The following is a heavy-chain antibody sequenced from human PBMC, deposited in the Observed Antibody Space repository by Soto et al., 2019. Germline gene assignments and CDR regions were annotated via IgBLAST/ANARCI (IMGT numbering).Heavy chain of an antibody. CDR3: ARGGYYDSSGSRNYPYYGMDA. Sequence: QVQLVQSGTEVKKPGASVKVSCKASGYTFTSYGISWVRQAPGQGLEWMGWISPYDDNTNYAQNLQGRVTMTTDTSTRTAYMELRSLRSDDTAVYYCARGGYYDSSGSRNYPYYGMDAWGQGTTVTVS. V-gene: IGHV1-18*01. CDR1: GYTFTSYG. CDR2: ISPYDDNT. D-gene: IGHD3-22*01. J-gene: IGHJ6*02.